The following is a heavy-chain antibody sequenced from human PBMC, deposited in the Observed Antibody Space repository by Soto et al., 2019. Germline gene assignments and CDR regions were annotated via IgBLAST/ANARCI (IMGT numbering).Heavy chain of an antibody. Sequence: QVQLVQSGAEVQKPGSSVKVSCKASGGTFSSYAISWVRQAPGQGLEWMGGIIPIFGTANYAQKFQGRVTITADESTSTAYMELSSLRSEDTAVYYCARGRYVWGSYRIDAFDIWGQGTMVTVSS. V-gene: IGHV1-69*01. J-gene: IGHJ3*02. D-gene: IGHD3-16*02. CDR2: IIPIFGTA. CDR3: ARGRYVWGSYRIDAFDI. CDR1: GGTFSSYA.